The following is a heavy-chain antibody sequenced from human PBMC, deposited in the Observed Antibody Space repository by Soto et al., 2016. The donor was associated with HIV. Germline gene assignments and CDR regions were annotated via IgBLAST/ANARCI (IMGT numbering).Heavy chain of an antibody. CDR1: GYTFTSYG. CDR3: ARPTYYYGSGSLRGGAFDI. J-gene: IGHJ3*02. V-gene: IGHV1-18*01. D-gene: IGHD3-10*01. Sequence: QVQLVQSGAEVKKPGASVKVSCKASGYTFTSYGISWVRQAPGQGLEWMGWISAYNGNTNYAQKLQGRVTMTTDTSTSTAYMELRSLRSDDTAVYYCARPTYYYGSGSLRGGAFDIWGQGTMVTVSS. CDR2: ISAYNGNT.